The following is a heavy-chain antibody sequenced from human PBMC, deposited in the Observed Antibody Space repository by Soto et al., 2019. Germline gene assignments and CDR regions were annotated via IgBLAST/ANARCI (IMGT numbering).Heavy chain of an antibody. D-gene: IGHD6-6*01. CDR3: AKDRYSSSSAVGLFDY. Sequence: EVQLLESGGGLVQPGGSLRLSCAASGFTFSSYAMSWVRQAPGKGLEWVSAISGSGGSTYYADSVKGRFTISRDNSKNTLYLQMNSLRAEDTAVYYCAKDRYSSSSAVGLFDYWGQGTLVTVSS. J-gene: IGHJ4*02. CDR2: ISGSGGST. V-gene: IGHV3-23*01. CDR1: GFTFSSYA.